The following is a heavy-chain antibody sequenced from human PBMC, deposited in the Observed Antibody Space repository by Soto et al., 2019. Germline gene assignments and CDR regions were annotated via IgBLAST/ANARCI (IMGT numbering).Heavy chain of an antibody. CDR2: ISNDGSNK. J-gene: IGHJ6*02. CDR1: GFTFSTYA. Sequence: GGSLRLASAASGFTFSTYAMHWVRQAPGKGLEWVAVISNDGSNKYYADSVKGRFTISRDISENTLYLQMNSLGAEDTAVYYCGKTASGSYLFYYAMDVWGQGTTVTVSS. CDR3: GKTASGSYLFYYAMDV. V-gene: IGHV3-30-3*02. D-gene: IGHD1-26*01.